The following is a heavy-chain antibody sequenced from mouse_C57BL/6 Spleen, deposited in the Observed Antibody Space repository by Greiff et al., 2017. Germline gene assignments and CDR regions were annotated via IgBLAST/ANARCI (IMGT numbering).Heavy chain of an antibody. CDR2: IYTGDGDT. J-gene: IGHJ3*01. CDR3: ARGHYYDEGIAY. V-gene: IGHV1-80*01. D-gene: IGHD1-1*01. Sequence: VQLQQSGAELVKPGASVTISCKASGYAFSSYWMNWVKQRPGKGLEWIGQIYTGDGDTNYNGKFKGKATLTADKSSSTAYMQLSSLTSEDSAVYFCARGHYYDEGIAYWGQGTLVTVSA. CDR1: GYAFSSYW.